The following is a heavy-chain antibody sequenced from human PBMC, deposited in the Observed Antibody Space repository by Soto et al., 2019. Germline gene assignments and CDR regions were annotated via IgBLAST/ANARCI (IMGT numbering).Heavy chain of an antibody. CDR3: ASQEMATKNVDAFDI. CDR1: GYSFTSYW. CDR2: IYPGDSDT. Sequence: ESLKIPCKGSGYSFTSYWIGWVRQMPGKGLEWMGIIYPGDSDTRYSPSFQGQVTISADKSISTAYLQWSSLKASDTAMYYCASQEMATKNVDAFDIWGQGTMVT. V-gene: IGHV5-51*01. D-gene: IGHD5-12*01. J-gene: IGHJ3*02.